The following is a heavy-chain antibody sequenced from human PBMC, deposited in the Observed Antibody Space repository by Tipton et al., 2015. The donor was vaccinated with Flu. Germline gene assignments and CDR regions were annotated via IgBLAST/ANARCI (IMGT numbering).Heavy chain of an antibody. D-gene: IGHD3-22*01. V-gene: IGHV4-31*02. CDR2: IYYSGSA. Sequence: LRLSCTVSGGSISGGRFFWSWIRQHPGKGLEWIGYIYYSGSAYYNPSLKSRVTISVDTSKNQFSLSLTSVTAADTAVYYCARSYYASSWDFDFWGQGTLVTVPS. J-gene: IGHJ4*02. CDR3: ARSYYASSWDFDF. CDR1: GGSISGGRFF.